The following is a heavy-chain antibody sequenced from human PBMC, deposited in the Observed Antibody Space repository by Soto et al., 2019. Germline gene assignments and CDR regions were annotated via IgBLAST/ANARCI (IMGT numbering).Heavy chain of an antibody. CDR2: IYHNGSP. CDR3: ARDKITGLFDY. CDR1: GGSISSGGYS. V-gene: IGHV4-30-2*01. D-gene: IGHD2-8*02. Sequence: PSETLSLTCAVSGGSISSGGYSWTWVRQPPGKRLEWIGEIYHNGSPTYSPSLRGRATISVDKSNNQFSLKLTSVTAADTAVYYCARDKITGLFDYWGQGTLVTVSS. J-gene: IGHJ4*02.